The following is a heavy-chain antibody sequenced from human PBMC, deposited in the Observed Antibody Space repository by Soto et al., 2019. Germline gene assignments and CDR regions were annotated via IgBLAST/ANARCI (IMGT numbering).Heavy chain of an antibody. CDR2: IWYDGSNK. Sequence: GGSLRLSCAASGFTFSSYGMHWVRQAPGKGLEWVAVIWYDGSNKYYADSVKGRFTISRDNSKNTLYLQMNSLRAEDTAVYYCARDRDYDFWSGYPGYWGQGTLVTVSS. J-gene: IGHJ4*02. V-gene: IGHV3-33*01. CDR1: GFTFSSYG. CDR3: ARDRDYDFWSGYPGY. D-gene: IGHD3-3*01.